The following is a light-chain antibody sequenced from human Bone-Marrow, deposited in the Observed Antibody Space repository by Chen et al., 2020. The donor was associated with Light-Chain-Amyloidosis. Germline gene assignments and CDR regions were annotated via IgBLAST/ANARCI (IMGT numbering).Light chain of an antibody. J-gene: IGLJ1*01. V-gene: IGLV3-21*02. CDR1: DIENKN. Sequence: SYVLTQPPSVSVAPGQTAVISCDGDDIENKNVHWYQQKPGQAPVLVVYDDADRPSGIPERFSGSSSGNPATLTIARVEAGDEADYFCQVWATGSELSYGFGAGTTVTVL. CDR2: DDA. CDR3: QVWATGSELSYG.